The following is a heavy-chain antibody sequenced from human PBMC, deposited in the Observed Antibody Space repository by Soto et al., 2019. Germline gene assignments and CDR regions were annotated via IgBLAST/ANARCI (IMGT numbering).Heavy chain of an antibody. Sequence: ASVKVSCKASGYTFTNYAMHWVRQAPGQRLEWMGWINAGNGNIKYSQKFQGRVTITRDTSASTAYVELSSLRSEDTAVYYCARRDKIMVSGVAGWFDPWGRGTLVTVSS. CDR3: ARRDKIMVSGVAGWFDP. CDR2: INAGNGNI. CDR1: GYTFTNYA. D-gene: IGHD2-15*01. J-gene: IGHJ5*02. V-gene: IGHV1-3*01.